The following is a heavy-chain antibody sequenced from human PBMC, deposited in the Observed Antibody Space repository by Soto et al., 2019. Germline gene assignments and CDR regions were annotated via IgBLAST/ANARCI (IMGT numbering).Heavy chain of an antibody. V-gene: IGHV3-9*01. D-gene: IGHD2-15*01. CDR3: AKKDDHYSFDY. CDR2: ISWNSGSI. J-gene: IGHJ4*02. CDR1: GFTFDDYA. Sequence: GGSLRLSCAASGFTFDDYAMHWVRQAPGKGLEWVSGISWNSGSIGYADSVKGRFTISRDNAKNSLYLQMNSLRAEDTALYYCAKKDDHYSFDYWGQGTLVTVSS.